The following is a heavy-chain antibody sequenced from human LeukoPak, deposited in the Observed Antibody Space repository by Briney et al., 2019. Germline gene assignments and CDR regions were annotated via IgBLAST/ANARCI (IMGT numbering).Heavy chain of an antibody. D-gene: IGHD5-18*01. V-gene: IGHV3-7*01. CDR3: ARDLSGVAGYTYGRGIDY. CDR1: GFTFSSYW. Sequence: HPGGSLRLSCAASGFTFSSYWMSWVRQAPGKGLEWAANIKKDGSEKYYVDSVKGRFTISRDNAKTSLYLQMNSLRAEDTAVYYCARDLSGVAGYTYGRGIDYWGQGTLVTVSS. J-gene: IGHJ4*02. CDR2: IKKDGSEK.